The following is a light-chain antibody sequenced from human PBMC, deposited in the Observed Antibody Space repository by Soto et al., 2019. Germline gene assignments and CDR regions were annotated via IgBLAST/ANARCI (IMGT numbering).Light chain of an antibody. CDR2: EVS. Sequence: QSGLNQPASVSGSPGQSITISCTGTSSDVGGYNYVYWYQQHPGKAPKLMIYEVSKRPSGVSNRFSGSKSGNTASLTISGLQAEDEADYYCSSYTSSSTRVFGGGTKLTVL. CDR3: SSYTSSSTRV. V-gene: IGLV2-14*01. J-gene: IGLJ2*01. CDR1: SSDVGGYNY.